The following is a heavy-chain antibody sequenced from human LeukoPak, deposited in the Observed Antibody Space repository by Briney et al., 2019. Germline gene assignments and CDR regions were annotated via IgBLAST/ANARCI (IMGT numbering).Heavy chain of an antibody. Sequence: DSVKGRFTISRENAKNSLYLQMNSLRAEDTAVYYCAREFDYWGQGTLVTVSS. CDR3: AREFDY. V-gene: IGHV3-11*06. J-gene: IGHJ4*02.